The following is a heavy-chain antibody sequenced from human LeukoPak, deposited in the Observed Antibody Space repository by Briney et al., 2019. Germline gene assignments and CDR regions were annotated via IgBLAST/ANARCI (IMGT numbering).Heavy chain of an antibody. Sequence: GESLKISCKGFGYSFTNYWIVWVRQMPGKGLEWMGITHPGDSDTRYSPSFQGQVTISADKSISTAYLQWRSLKASDTAMYYCARRGSRGYSYEVWGQGTLVTVSS. V-gene: IGHV5-51*01. CDR1: GYSFTNYW. J-gene: IGHJ4*02. CDR3: ARRGSRGYSYEV. CDR2: THPGDSDT. D-gene: IGHD5-18*01.